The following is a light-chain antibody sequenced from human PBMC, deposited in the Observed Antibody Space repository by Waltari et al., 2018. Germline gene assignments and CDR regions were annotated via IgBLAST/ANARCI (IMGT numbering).Light chain of an antibody. CDR1: GFPKLH. CDR3: QSADRGGTSVI. CDR2: RDT. J-gene: IGLJ2*01. V-gene: IGLV3-25*03. Sequence: SYELTQPPSVSVSPGQTATITCSGDGFPKLHVNWYQQKPGQAPLLLIYRDTQRPSGIPERFSGSTSGTKVTLTITAVQTEDEADYYCQSADRGGTSVIFGGGTKLTV.